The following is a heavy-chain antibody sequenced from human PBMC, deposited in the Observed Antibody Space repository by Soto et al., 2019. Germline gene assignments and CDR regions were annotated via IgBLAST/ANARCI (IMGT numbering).Heavy chain of an antibody. CDR2: MNPNSGNT. D-gene: IGHD6-13*01. J-gene: IGHJ6*03. CDR1: GYTFTSHD. CDR3: ASSYSSSWYWDYYYYYYMDV. V-gene: IGHV1-8*01. Sequence: ASVKVSCKASGYTFTSHDINWVRQATGQGLEWMGWMNPNSGNTGYAQKFQGRVTMTRNTSISTAYMELSSLRSEDTAVYYCASSYSSSWYWDYYYYYYMDVWGKGTTVTVSS.